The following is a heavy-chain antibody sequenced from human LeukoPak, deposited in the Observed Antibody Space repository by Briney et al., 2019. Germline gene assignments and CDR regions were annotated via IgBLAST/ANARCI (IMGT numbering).Heavy chain of an antibody. CDR2: INHSGST. J-gene: IGHJ4*02. D-gene: IGHD5-12*01. CDR3: ARVSLRPRGYSGYGVDY. CDR1: GGSFSGYY. V-gene: IGHV4-34*01. Sequence: SETLSLTCAVYGGSFSGYYWSWIRHPPGRGLELIGEINHSGSTNYNPSLKSRVTISVDTSKNQFSLKLSSVTAADTAVYYCARVSLRPRGYSGYGVDYWGQGTPVTVSS.